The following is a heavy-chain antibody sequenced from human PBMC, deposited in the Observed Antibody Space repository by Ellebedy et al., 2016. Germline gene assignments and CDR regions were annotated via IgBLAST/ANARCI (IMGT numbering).Heavy chain of an antibody. CDR3: ARSGGPLDY. V-gene: IGHV3-48*02. CDR1: GFTYKKYS. CDR2: ISLTGTI. J-gene: IGHJ4*02. Sequence: GESLKISCAASGFTYKKYSMNWVRQAPGKGLEWVSYISLTGTIYYADSVKDRFTISRDTDKNSLYLQMNSPRDEDTAVYYCARSGGPLDYWGQGTLVTVSS. D-gene: IGHD1-26*01.